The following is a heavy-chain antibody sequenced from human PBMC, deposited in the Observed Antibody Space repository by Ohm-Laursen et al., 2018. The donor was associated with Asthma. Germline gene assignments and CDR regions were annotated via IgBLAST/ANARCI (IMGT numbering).Heavy chain of an antibody. CDR1: GGTFSSYA. J-gene: IGHJ6*02. V-gene: IGHV1-69*01. Sequence: GSSVKVSCKASGGTFSSYAISWVRQAPGQGLEWMGGIIPIFGTANYAQKFQGRVTITADESTSTAYTELSSLRSEDTAVYYCARATTVTTSILYYYYGMDVWGQGTTVTVSS. CDR2: IIPIFGTA. D-gene: IGHD4-17*01. CDR3: ARATTVTTSILYYYYGMDV.